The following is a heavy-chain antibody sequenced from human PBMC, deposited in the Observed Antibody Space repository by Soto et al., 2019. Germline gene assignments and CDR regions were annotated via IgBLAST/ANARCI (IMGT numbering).Heavy chain of an antibody. J-gene: IGHJ4*02. Sequence: EVQLVESGGGLVQPGGSLRLSCAASGFTVSSNYMSWVRQAPGKGLEWVSVIYSGGSTYYADSVKGRFTISRDNSKNTRYLQMNSRRAEDTAVYYCARGLYSGWHYFDYWGQGTLVTVSS. D-gene: IGHD5-12*01. V-gene: IGHV3-66*01. CDR3: ARGLYSGWHYFDY. CDR1: GFTVSSNY. CDR2: IYSGGST.